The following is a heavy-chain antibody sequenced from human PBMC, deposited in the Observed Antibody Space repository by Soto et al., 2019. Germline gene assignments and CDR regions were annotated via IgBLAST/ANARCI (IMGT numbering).Heavy chain of an antibody. CDR3: VRRRRYCDDPYYYYYMDV. D-gene: IGHD4-17*01. CDR1: GGSISSSSNY. CDR2: IFYSGST. Sequence: QLQLQESGPGLVKPSETLSLTCTVSGGSISSSSNYWDWIRQPPKRGLEWIGSIFYSGSTYYNPSLKSRVPMSVDTSKNQFSPKLSSVTTADTAFYYCVRRRRYCDDPYYYYYMDVWGKGTTVTVS. V-gene: IGHV4-39*01. J-gene: IGHJ6*03.